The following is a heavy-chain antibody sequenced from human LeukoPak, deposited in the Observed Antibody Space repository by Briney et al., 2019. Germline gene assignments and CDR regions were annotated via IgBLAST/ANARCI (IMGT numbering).Heavy chain of an antibody. CDR2: IWYDGSNK. CDR3: ARELSPVVKYYFEY. J-gene: IGHJ4*02. Sequence: PGGSLRLSCVASGFTFSSYGIHWVRQAPGKGLEWVAVIWYDGSNKYYADSVKGRFTISRDNSKNTLYLQMNSLRAEDTALYYCARELSPVVKYYFEYWGQGTLVTVPP. CDR1: GFTFSSYG. V-gene: IGHV3-33*01. D-gene: IGHD3-22*01.